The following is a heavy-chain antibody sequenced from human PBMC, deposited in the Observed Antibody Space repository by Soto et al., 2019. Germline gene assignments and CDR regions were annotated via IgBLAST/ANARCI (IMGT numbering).Heavy chain of an antibody. V-gene: IGHV4-59*01. Sequence: GTLSLTFTVFGGSIRSYYQGWIPQAPGKGLEWIGSIYYSGNTNYHPSLKSRVTISVDTSNNQSSLQLSSVTAADKAVYYCVRGSGCRRFSCQYPFDYWGQGTLVTVSS. CDR2: IYYSGNT. J-gene: IGHJ4*02. CDR1: GGSIRSYY. D-gene: IGHD1-26*01. CDR3: VRGSGCRRFSCQYPFDY.